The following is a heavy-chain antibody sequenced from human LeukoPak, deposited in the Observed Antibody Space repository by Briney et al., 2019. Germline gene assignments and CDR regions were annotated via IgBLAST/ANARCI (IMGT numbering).Heavy chain of an antibody. V-gene: IGHV3-53*01. CDR2: IYSGGST. CDR1: GFTVSSNY. CDR3: AREGQQLVLNY. J-gene: IGHJ4*02. D-gene: IGHD6-13*01. Sequence: PGGSLRLSCAASGFTVSSNYMSWVRQAPGKGLEWVSVIYSGGSTYYADSVKGRFTISRDNSKNTLYLQMNSLGAEDTAVYYCAREGQQLVLNYWGQGTLVTVSS.